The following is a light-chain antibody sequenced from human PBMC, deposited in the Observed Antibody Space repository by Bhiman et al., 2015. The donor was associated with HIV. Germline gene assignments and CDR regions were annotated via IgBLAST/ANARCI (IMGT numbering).Light chain of an antibody. CDR1: SSDVGGYNY. V-gene: IGLV2-14*01. Sequence: QSALTQPASVSGSPGQSITISCTGTSSDVGGYNYVSWYQQHPGKAPKLMIYEVTKRPSGISNRFSGSKSGFTASLTISGLQAEDEAHYYCNSLTSSSTWVFGGGTKLTVL. J-gene: IGLJ3*02. CDR3: NSLTSSSTWV. CDR2: EVT.